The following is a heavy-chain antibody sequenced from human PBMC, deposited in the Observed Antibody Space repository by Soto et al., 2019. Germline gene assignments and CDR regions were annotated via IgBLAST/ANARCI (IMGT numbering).Heavy chain of an antibody. J-gene: IGHJ4*02. CDR2: IKQDGSEK. V-gene: IGHV3-7*01. CDR3: ASGYYYDSSGYPYYFDY. Sequence: VGSLRLSCAASGFTFSSYWMSWVRQAPGKGLEWVANIKQDGSEKYYVDSVKGRFTISRDNAKNSLYLQMNSLRAEDTAVYYCASGYYYDSSGYPYYFDYWGQGTLVTVSS. D-gene: IGHD3-22*01. CDR1: GFTFSSYW.